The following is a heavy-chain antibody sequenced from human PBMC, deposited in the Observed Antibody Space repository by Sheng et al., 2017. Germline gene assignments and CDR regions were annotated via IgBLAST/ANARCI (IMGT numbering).Heavy chain of an antibody. Sequence: QVQLVQSGAEVKKPGSSAKVSCKTSGGTFKTLTISWLRQAPGQGLEWMGGIIPIFGTANYAQKFQGRVTITADESTSTAYMELSSLRSEDTAVYYCARDIVVVPAAIGDAFDIWGQG. D-gene: IGHD2-2*02. CDR2: IIPIFGTA. CDR3: ARDIVVVPAAIGDAFDI. V-gene: IGHV1-69*01. J-gene: IGHJ3*02. CDR1: GGTFKTLT.